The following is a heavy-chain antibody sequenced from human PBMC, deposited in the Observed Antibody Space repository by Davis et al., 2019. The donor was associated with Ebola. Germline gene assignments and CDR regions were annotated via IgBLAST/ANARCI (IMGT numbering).Heavy chain of an antibody. Sequence: GGSLRLSCRVSGFTLGDYALNWVRQAPGKGLEWVGFIRSKAYGGTTEYAASVKGRFTISRDDSKSIAYLQMNSLKTEDTAVYYCTRVLLWFGELSAIDYWGQGTLVTVSS. D-gene: IGHD3-10*01. CDR1: GFTLGDYA. CDR2: IRSKAYGGTT. J-gene: IGHJ4*02. CDR3: TRVLLWFGELSAIDY. V-gene: IGHV3-49*04.